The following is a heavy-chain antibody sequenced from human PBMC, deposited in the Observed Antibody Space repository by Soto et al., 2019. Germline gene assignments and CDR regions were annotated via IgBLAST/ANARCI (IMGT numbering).Heavy chain of an antibody. V-gene: IGHV4-34*01. D-gene: IGHD3-22*01. CDR2: INHSGST. J-gene: IGHJ4*02. Sequence: SETLSLTCAVYGGSFSGYYWSWIRQPPGKGLEWIGEINHSGSTNYNPSLKSRVTISVDTSKNQFSLKLSSVTAADTAVYYCALGLAGYYYDSSGLDYWGQGTLVTVSS. CDR3: ALGLAGYYYDSSGLDY. CDR1: GGSFSGYY.